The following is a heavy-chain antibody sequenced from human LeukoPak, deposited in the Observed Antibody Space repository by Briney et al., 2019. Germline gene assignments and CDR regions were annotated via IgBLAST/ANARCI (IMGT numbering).Heavy chain of an antibody. Sequence: NPSETLSLTCTVSGGSISSGSYYWSWIRQPAGKGLEWIGRIYTSGSTNYNPSLKSRVTISVDTSKNQFSLKLSSVTAADTAVYYCAKAYGSGSPYYYYMDVWGKGTTVTISS. J-gene: IGHJ6*03. CDR2: IYTSGST. CDR1: GGSISSGSYY. CDR3: AKAYGSGSPYYYYMDV. V-gene: IGHV4-61*02. D-gene: IGHD3-10*01.